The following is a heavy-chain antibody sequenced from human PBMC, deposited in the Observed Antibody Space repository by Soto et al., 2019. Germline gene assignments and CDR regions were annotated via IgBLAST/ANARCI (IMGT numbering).Heavy chain of an antibody. CDR1: GNTFSYRY. D-gene: IGHD1-26*01. CDR3: ASGGAGSGPFTWELPDH. J-gene: IGHJ4*02. Sequence: QMQLVQSGAAVTKTGSSVTVSCQALGNTFSYRYLHWVRQAPGQALEWMGWIAPFSGDVHYAQKFQERVTLTTDRSINTAYMRMRSLRSEDTAIYFCASGGAGSGPFTWELPDHWGQGTLVTVSS. V-gene: IGHV1-45*02. CDR2: IAPFSGDV.